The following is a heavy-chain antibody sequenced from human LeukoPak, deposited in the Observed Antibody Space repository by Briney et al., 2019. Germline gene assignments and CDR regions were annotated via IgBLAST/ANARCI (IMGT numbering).Heavy chain of an antibody. CDR1: GFAFSRHG. CDR3: AKGVGGSANYYYMDV. D-gene: IGHD3-10*01. V-gene: IGHV3-30*02. CDR2: IPYDGSNK. Sequence: GGSLRLSCAASGFAFSRHGIHWVRQAPGKGLQWVAFIPYDGSNKFYADSAKGRFTISRDNSKNTLSLQMNSLRVEDTAVYYCAKGVGGSANYYYMDVWGKGTTVTVSS. J-gene: IGHJ6*03.